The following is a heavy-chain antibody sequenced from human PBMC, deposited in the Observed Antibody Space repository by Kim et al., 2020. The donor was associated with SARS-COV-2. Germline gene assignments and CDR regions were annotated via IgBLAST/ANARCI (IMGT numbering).Heavy chain of an antibody. CDR1: GGSVSSGSYF. D-gene: IGHD3-3*01. J-gene: IGHJ4*02. V-gene: IGHV4-61*01. CDR2: IYYSGNT. Sequence: SETLSLTCTVSGGSVSSGSYFWSWIRQPPGKGLEWIGYIYYSGNTNYNPSLKSRVTMSVDTSKNQFSLKLRSVTAADTAVYYFARAPNDFWSGFPYCFDFWGQGTLVTVSS. CDR3: ARAPNDFWSGFPYCFDF.